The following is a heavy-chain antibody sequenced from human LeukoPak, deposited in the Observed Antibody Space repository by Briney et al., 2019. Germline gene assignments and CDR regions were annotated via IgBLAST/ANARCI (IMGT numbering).Heavy chain of an antibody. CDR1: GFTFSTYS. Sequence: TGGSLRLSCAASGFTFSTYSMHWVRQAPGKGLEWVAFIRYDGSVKYYADSVRGRFTISRDNSKNTLYLQMDSLRAEDTAVYYCAKERLYSSPWGQGTLVTVSS. CDR3: AKERLYSSP. J-gene: IGHJ5*02. D-gene: IGHD3-22*01. CDR2: IRYDGSVK. V-gene: IGHV3-30*02.